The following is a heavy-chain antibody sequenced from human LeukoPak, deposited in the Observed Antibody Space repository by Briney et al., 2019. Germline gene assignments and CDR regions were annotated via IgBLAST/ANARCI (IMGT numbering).Heavy chain of an antibody. CDR3: ARGVGVVPAAMLLC. V-gene: IGHV3-30*04. D-gene: IGHD2-2*01. CDR1: GFTFSSYA. J-gene: IGHJ4*02. CDR2: ISYDGSNK. Sequence: GGSLRLSCAASGFTFSSYAMHWVRQAPGKGLEGVAVISYDGSNKYYADSVKGRFTISRDNSKNTLYLQMNSLRAEDTAVYYCARGVGVVPAAMLLCWGQGTLVTVSS.